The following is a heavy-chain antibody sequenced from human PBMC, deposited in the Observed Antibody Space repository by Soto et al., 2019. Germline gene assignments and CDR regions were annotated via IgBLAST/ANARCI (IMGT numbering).Heavy chain of an antibody. D-gene: IGHD3-10*01. CDR2: ISVDNGVT. CDR1: GYTFTSYG. Sequence: QVQLVQSGVEVKKPGASLKVSCKASGYTFTSYGITWVRQAPGQGLEWMGWISVDNGVTNYAQKLQGRVTMTTDTSTTTAYMELRNLRSDDTAVYYCARRGVLPDYWGQGTLVTVSS. CDR3: ARRGVLPDY. V-gene: IGHV1-18*01. J-gene: IGHJ4*02.